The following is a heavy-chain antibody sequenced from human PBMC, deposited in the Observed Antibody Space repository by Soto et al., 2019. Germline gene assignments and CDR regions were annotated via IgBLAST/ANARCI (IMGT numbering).Heavy chain of an antibody. Sequence: SETLSLTCTVSGGSISSSSYYWGWIRQPPGKGLEWIGSIYYSGSTYYNPSLKSRVTISVDTSKNQFSLKLSSVTAADTAVYYCARHNFGYSSGWYDYWGQGTLVTVSS. J-gene: IGHJ4*02. V-gene: IGHV4-39*01. CDR1: GGSISSSSYY. D-gene: IGHD6-19*01. CDR2: IYYSGST. CDR3: ARHNFGYSSGWYDY.